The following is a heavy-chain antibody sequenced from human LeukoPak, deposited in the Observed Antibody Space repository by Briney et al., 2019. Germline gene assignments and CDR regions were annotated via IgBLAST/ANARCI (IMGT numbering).Heavy chain of an antibody. D-gene: IGHD2-21*02. CDR3: ARVGATGATADN. V-gene: IGHV1-46*01. CDR2: INPRGGST. CDR1: GYIFTTYF. Sequence: ASVKVSCKASGYIFTTYFMHWLRQAPGQGPEWMGIINPRGGSTDYAQKFQDRITMTSDTSTSTVYMELKSLKSEDTAVYFCARVGATGATADNWGRGTLVTVSS. J-gene: IGHJ4*02.